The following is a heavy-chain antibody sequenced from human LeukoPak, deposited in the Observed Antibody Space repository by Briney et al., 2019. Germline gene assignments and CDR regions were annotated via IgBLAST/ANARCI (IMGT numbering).Heavy chain of an antibody. CDR2: IYYSGST. Sequence: SETLSLTCTVSGGSISSSSYYWGWIRQPPGKGLEWIGSIYYSGSTYYNPSLKSRVTISVDTSKNQFSLKLSSVTAADTAVYYCAREEFGEFYYFDYWGQGTLVTVSS. CDR3: AREEFGEFYYFDY. CDR1: GGSISSSSYY. D-gene: IGHD3-10*01. V-gene: IGHV4-39*07. J-gene: IGHJ4*02.